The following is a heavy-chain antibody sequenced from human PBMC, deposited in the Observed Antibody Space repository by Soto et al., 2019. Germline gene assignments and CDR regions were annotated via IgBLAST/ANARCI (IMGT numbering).Heavy chain of an antibody. D-gene: IGHD6-6*01. CDR2: INAHSGGT. CDR1: GFSFTGYY. Sequence: ASVKVSCKASGFSFTGYYIHWLRQAPGQGLEWMGWINAHSGGTEYAQKFQGRVTLTRDTSISTAYMTLSSLRSDDTAIYYCAKDLTRQLAYWLDPWGQGTQVTVSS. V-gene: IGHV1-2*02. J-gene: IGHJ5*02. CDR3: AKDLTRQLAYWLDP.